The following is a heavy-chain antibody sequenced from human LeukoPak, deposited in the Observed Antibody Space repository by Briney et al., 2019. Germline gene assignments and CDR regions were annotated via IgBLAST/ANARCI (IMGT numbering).Heavy chain of an antibody. Sequence: GESLKISCKGSGYSFNTYWIGWVRQMPGRGLEWMGIIYPGDSDTRYSPSFQGQVTISADKSISTAYLQWSSLKASDTAMYYCATLAVAGTPSHFDYWGQGTLVTVSS. J-gene: IGHJ4*02. CDR3: ATLAVAGTPSHFDY. CDR2: IYPGDSDT. CDR1: GYSFNTYW. V-gene: IGHV5-51*01. D-gene: IGHD6-19*01.